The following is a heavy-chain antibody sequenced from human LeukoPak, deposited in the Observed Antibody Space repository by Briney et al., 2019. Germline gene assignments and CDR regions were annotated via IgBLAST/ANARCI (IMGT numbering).Heavy chain of an antibody. CDR1: GFTFSSYS. J-gene: IGHJ6*03. V-gene: IGHV3-21*01. D-gene: IGHD2-15*01. Sequence: GGSLRLSCAASGFTFSSYSMNWVRQAPGKGLEWVSSISSSSSYIYYADSVKGRFTISRDNAKNSLYLQMNSLRAEDTAVYYCAREPGYCSGGSCQYYYYYYMDVWGKGTTVTVSS. CDR3: AREPGYCSGGSCQYYYYYYMDV. CDR2: ISSSSSYI.